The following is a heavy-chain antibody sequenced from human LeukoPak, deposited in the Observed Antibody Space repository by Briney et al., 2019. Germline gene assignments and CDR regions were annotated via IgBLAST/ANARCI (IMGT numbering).Heavy chain of an antibody. CDR1: GFTFSSYS. V-gene: IGHV3-21*01. D-gene: IGHD5-12*01. Sequence: GGSLRLSCAPSGFTFSSYSMNWVRQAPGKGLEWVSSISSSSSYIYYADSVKGRFTISRDNAKNSLYLQMNSLRAEDTAVYYCARGIVATIGGDYWGQGTLVTVSS. CDR3: ARGIVATIGGDY. CDR2: ISSSSSYI. J-gene: IGHJ4*02.